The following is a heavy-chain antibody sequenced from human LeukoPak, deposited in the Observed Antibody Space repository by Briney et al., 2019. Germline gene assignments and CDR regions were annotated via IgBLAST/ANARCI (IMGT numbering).Heavy chain of an antibody. V-gene: IGHV3-33*01. D-gene: IGHD6-13*01. CDR2: IWFDGRNE. CDR1: RFNFNTYG. J-gene: IGHJ4*02. CDR3: ARDSSSPGGYLDN. Sequence: GGSLRLSCAASRFNFNTYGMHWVRQAPGKGLEWVAVIWFDGRNEYYADPVKGRFTISRDNSKNTLYLIMNSLRPEDTAVYYCARDSSSPGGYLDNWGQGTLVTVSS.